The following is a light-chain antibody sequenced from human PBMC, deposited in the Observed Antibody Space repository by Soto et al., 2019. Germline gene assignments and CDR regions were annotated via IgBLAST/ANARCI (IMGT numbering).Light chain of an antibody. J-gene: IGKJ5*01. CDR3: MQSTQLPLT. Sequence: DVVMTQTPLSLSVAPGQPSSISCKSSQSLLHITGETFLFWYLQKPGKSPQLLIYEVSTRVSGVPERFSGSGSGTDFTLEISRVETDDVGIYYCMQSTQLPLTFGQGARLEIK. V-gene: IGKV2D-29*02. CDR2: EVS. CDR1: QSLLHITGETF.